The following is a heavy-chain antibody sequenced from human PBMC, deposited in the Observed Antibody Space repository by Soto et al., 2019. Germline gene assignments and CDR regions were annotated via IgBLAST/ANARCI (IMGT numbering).Heavy chain of an antibody. V-gene: IGHV3-23*01. CDR3: AKAKYYYYGMDV. CDR1: GFTFSSYA. Sequence: GSLRLSCAASGFTFSSYAMSWVRQAPGKGLEWVSAISGSGGSTYYADSVKGRFTISRDNSKNTLYLQMNSLRAEDTAVYYCAKAKYYYYGMDVWGQGTTVTVSS. CDR2: ISGSGGST. J-gene: IGHJ6*02.